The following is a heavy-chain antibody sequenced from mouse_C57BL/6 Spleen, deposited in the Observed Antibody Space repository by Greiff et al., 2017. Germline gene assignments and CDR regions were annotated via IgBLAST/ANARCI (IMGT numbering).Heavy chain of an antibody. J-gene: IGHJ1*03. Sequence: EVKLMESGGDLVKPGGSLKLSCAASGFTFSSYGMSWVRQTPDKRLEWVATISSGGSYTYYPDSVKGRFTIFRDNAKNTRYLQMSSLKSEDTAMYYCARLSTVVSYWYFDVWGTGTTVTVSS. V-gene: IGHV5-6*01. CDR3: ARLSTVVSYWYFDV. D-gene: IGHD1-1*01. CDR2: ISSGGSYT. CDR1: GFTFSSYG.